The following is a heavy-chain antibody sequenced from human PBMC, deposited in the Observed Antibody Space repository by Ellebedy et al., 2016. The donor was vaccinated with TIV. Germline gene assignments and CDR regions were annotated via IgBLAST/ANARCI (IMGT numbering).Heavy chain of an antibody. CDR2: IKQDASEK. Sequence: GESLKISCAASGFTFSNYWMSWVRQAPGKGLEWVANIKQDASEKYYVDSVKGRFSISRDNTKNSLYLQMNSLTDEDTAVYYCARDQWLGRAYYFDSWGQGTLVTVSS. J-gene: IGHJ4*02. D-gene: IGHD6-19*01. CDR3: ARDQWLGRAYYFDS. V-gene: IGHV3-7*01. CDR1: GFTFSNYW.